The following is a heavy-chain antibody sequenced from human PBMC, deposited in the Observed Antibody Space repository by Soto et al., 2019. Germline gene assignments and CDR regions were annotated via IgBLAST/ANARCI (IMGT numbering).Heavy chain of an antibody. CDR3: AAGTNSDWYTY. CDR2: FSGSGGDT. CDR1: GFTFSSYA. D-gene: IGHD6-19*01. V-gene: IGHV3-23*01. Sequence: WGSLRLSCSASGFTFSSYAMSWVRQTPEKGLEWVSLFSGSGGDTYYADSVKGRLTISRDNYKNTLYLQMNSLGAEDTAVYYCAAGTNSDWYTYWGQGNLVTVSS. J-gene: IGHJ4*02.